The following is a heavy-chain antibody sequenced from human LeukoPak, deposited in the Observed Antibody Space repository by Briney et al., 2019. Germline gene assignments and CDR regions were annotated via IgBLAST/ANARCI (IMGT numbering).Heavy chain of an antibody. V-gene: IGHV3-33*01. CDR1: GFTFSSYG. CDR2: IWYDGSNK. Sequence: GGCLRLSCAASGFTFSSYGVHWVRQAPGKGLEWVAVIWYDGSNKYYADSVKGRFTISRDNSKNTLYLQMNSLRAEDTAVYYCARGDHYYDSSGYYLIDYWGQGTLVTVSS. CDR3: ARGDHYYDSSGYYLIDY. J-gene: IGHJ4*02. D-gene: IGHD3-22*01.